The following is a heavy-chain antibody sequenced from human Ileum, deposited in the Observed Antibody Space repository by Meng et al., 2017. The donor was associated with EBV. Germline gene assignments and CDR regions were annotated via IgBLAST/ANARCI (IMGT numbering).Heavy chain of an antibody. Sequence: QDAAQGLGQSLETLYLRATVSGGSISRSSNYWGWIRQPPGKGLEWIGGIYYSGSTYYNPSLKSRVTISVDTSKNQFSLKLSSVTAADTAVYYCARSIVVVPAAIYYWGQGTLVTVSS. CDR3: ARSIVVVPAAIYY. CDR1: GGSISRSSNY. J-gene: IGHJ4*02. V-gene: IGHV4-39*01. D-gene: IGHD2-2*01. CDR2: IYYSGST.